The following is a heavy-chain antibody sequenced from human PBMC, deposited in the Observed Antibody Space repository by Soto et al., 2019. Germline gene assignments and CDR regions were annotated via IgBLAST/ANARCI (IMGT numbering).Heavy chain of an antibody. CDR2: ISSSGSTI. CDR3: ARDYDSSGYRPDYYGMDV. J-gene: IGHJ6*02. Sequence: LRLSCAASGFTFSDYYMSWIRQAPGKGLEWVSYISSSGSTIYYADSVKGRFTISRDNAKNSLYLQMNSLRAEDTAVYYCARDYDSSGYRPDYYGMDVWGQGTTVTVSS. V-gene: IGHV3-11*01. D-gene: IGHD3-22*01. CDR1: GFTFSDYY.